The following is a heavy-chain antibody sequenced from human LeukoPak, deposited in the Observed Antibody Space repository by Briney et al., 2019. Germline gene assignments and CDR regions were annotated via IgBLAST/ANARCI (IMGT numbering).Heavy chain of an antibody. Sequence: SETLSLTCTVSGGSISSSSYYWGWIRQPPGKGLEWIGSIYYSGSTYYNPSLKSRVTISVDTSKNQFSLKLSSVTAADTAAYYCARRSRGVYDFWSGYSDYWGQGTLVTVSS. CDR3: ARRSRGVYDFWSGYSDY. CDR2: IYYSGST. J-gene: IGHJ4*02. D-gene: IGHD3-3*01. CDR1: GGSISSSSYY. V-gene: IGHV4-39*01.